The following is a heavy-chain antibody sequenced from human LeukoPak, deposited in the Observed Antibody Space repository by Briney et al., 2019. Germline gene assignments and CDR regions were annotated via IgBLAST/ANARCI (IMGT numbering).Heavy chain of an antibody. CDR3: ARLRWLTRGAFDI. D-gene: IGHD5-24*01. V-gene: IGHV4-34*01. J-gene: IGHJ3*02. CDR2: INHSGST. Sequence: SETLSVTCAVYGGSFSGYYWSWIRQPPGKGLEWIGEINHSGSTNYNPSLKSRVTISVDTSKNQFSLKLSSVTAADTAVYYCARLRWLTRGAFDIWGQGTMVTVSS. CDR1: GGSFSGYY.